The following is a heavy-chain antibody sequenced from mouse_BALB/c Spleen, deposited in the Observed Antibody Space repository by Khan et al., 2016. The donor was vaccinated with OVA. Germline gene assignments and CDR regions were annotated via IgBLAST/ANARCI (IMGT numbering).Heavy chain of an antibody. V-gene: IGHV3-2*02. J-gene: IGHJ4*01. Sequence: EVQLQESGPGLVKPSQSLSLTCTVTGYSITRDYAWNWIRQFPGNKLEWMGYISNSGSASYNPSLNSRISITRDTSKNQFFLQLDSVTTEDTATYYCASELGRYYAMDYWGQGTSVTVSS. CDR1: GYSITRDYA. D-gene: IGHD4-1*01. CDR3: ASELGRYYAMDY. CDR2: ISNSGSA.